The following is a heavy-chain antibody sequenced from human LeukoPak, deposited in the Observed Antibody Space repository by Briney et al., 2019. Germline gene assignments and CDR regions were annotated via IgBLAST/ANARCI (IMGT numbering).Heavy chain of an antibody. Sequence: KVSCKSSGGSFSSYAISLVRQAPGRGLEWMGGIIPIFGTANYAQKFQGRVTITADESTSTAYMELSSLRSEDTAVYYCARDGDNFWSVYLDAFDIWGQGTMVTVSS. CDR2: IIPIFGTA. D-gene: IGHD3-3*01. CDR3: ARDGDNFWSVYLDAFDI. J-gene: IGHJ3*02. V-gene: IGHV1-69*01. CDR1: GGSFSSYA.